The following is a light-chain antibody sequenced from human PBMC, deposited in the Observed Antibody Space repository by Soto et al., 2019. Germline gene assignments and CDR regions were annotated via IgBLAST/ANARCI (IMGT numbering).Light chain of an antibody. V-gene: IGLV2-14*01. Sequence: QSALTQPASVSGSPGQSITISCTGTSSDVGGYDYVSWYQQHPGKAPKLMVYEVTKRPSGVPDRFSGSKSGTSASLAISGLQSEDEADYYCAAWDDSLNGLYVFGTGTKLTVL. CDR2: EVT. J-gene: IGLJ1*01. CDR3: AAWDDSLNGLYV. CDR1: SSDVGGYDY.